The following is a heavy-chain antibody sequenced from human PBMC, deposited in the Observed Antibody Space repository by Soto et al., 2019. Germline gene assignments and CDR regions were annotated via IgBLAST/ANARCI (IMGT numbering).Heavy chain of an antibody. V-gene: IGHV1-18*01. D-gene: IGHD2-21*02. J-gene: IGHJ6*02. Sequence: ASVKVSCKASGYTFTSYGISWVRQAPGQGLEWMGWISAYNGNTNYAQKLQGRVTMTTDTSTSTAYLQWSSLKASDTAMYYCARHGPEHGGNSGGMDVWGQGTTVTVSS. CDR2: ISAYNGNT. CDR3: ARHGPEHGGNSGGMDV. CDR1: GYTFTSYG.